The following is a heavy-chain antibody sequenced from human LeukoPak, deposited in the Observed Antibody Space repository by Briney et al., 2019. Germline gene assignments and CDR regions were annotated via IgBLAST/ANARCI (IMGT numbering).Heavy chain of an antibody. Sequence: GGSLRLSCAASGFTFSSYSMTWVRQAPGKGLEWISYITSSGTGIDHADSVKGRFTISRDNAKNSLYLQMSSLRDEDTAVYYCARAGYTNGGPATDDYWGQGTLVTVSS. CDR1: GFTFSSYS. V-gene: IGHV3-48*02. CDR3: ARAGYTNGGPATDDY. D-gene: IGHD6-19*01. J-gene: IGHJ4*02. CDR2: ITSSGTGI.